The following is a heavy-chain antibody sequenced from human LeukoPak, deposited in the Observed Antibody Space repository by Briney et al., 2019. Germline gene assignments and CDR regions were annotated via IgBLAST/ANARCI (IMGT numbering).Heavy chain of an antibody. CDR1: GGSFSSSGYY. CDR2: VSYSGIT. D-gene: IGHD6-13*01. CDR3: ARGLGAAANDY. V-gene: IGHV4-39*07. Sequence: SETLSLTCTVSGGSFSSSGYYWAWIRQPPGKGLEWIGSVSYSGITYFNPSLKSRVTISVDTSKNQFSLKLSSVTAADTAVYYCARGLGAAANDYWGQGTLVTVSS. J-gene: IGHJ4*02.